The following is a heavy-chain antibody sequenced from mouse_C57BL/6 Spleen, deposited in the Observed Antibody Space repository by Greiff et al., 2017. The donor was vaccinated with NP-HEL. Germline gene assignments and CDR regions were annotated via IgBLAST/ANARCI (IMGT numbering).Heavy chain of an antibody. CDR1: GYTFTDYE. Sequence: VKLQESGAELVRPGASVTLSCKASGYTFTDYEMHWVKQTPVHGLEWIGAIDPETGGTAYNQKFKGKAILTADKSSSTAYMELRSLTSEDSAVYYCTRDLGRGYWGQGTTLTVSS. V-gene: IGHV1-15*01. CDR3: TRDLGRGY. J-gene: IGHJ2*01. D-gene: IGHD4-1*01. CDR2: IDPETGGT.